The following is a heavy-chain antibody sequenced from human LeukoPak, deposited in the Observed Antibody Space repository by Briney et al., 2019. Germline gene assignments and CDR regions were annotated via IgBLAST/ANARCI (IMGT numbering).Heavy chain of an antibody. CDR2: ISASGRDT. Sequence: GGCLRLSLLLSGLTFISYSISSVRQAPGKGLEWVSGISASGRDTWYPDSVKGRLPISRDNSKNTLFLQMNSRRVEATAIYYCAKDAAGPEYWGEGTRATVSS. CDR3: AKDAAGPEY. D-gene: IGHD6-13*01. V-gene: IGHV3-23*01. J-gene: IGHJ4*02. CDR1: GLTFISYS.